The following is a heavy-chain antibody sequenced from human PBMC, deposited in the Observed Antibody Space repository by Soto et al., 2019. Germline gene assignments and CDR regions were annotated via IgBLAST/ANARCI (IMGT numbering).Heavy chain of an antibody. CDR2: MNPNSGNT. J-gene: IGHJ6*02. CDR1: GYTFTSYD. D-gene: IGHD1-26*01. CDR3: ARGGPLLVGTPTAYYYYGLDV. V-gene: IGHV1-8*01. Sequence: QVQLVQSGAEVKKPGASVKVSCKASGYTFTSYDINWVRQATGQGLEWMGWMNPNSGNTEYAQKFQGRVTMTRSTAISKAYMELRSLRSEDTAVYYCARGGPLLVGTPTAYYYYGLDVWGQGTTVTVSS.